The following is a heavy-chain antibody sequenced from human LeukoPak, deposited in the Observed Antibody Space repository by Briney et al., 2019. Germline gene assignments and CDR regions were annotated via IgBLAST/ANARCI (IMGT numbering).Heavy chain of an antibody. CDR2: ISSSSSYI. Sequence: PGGSLRLSCAASGFTFSSYSMNWVRQAPGKGLEWVSSISSSSSYIYYADSVRGRFTISRDNSKNTVYLQMNSLRADDTAIYYCANLIAAALEGPPPWGQGTTVTVSS. CDR1: GFTFSSYS. J-gene: IGHJ6*02. V-gene: IGHV3-21*04. CDR3: ANLIAAALEGPPP. D-gene: IGHD6-13*01.